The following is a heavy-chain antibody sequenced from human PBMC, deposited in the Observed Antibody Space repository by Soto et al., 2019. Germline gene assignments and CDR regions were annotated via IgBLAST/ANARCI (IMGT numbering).Heavy chain of an antibody. J-gene: IGHJ4*02. Sequence: SETLSLTCTVSGGSISSYYWSWIRQPPGKGLEWIGYIYYSGSTNYNPSLKSRVTISVDTSKNQFSLKLSSVTAADTAVYYCARSDGRERGQGTPVTVSS. CDR2: IYYSGST. CDR3: ARSDGRE. V-gene: IGHV4-59*01. CDR1: GGSISSYY.